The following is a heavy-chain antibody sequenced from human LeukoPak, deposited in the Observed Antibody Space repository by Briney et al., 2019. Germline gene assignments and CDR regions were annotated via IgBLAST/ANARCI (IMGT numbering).Heavy chain of an antibody. D-gene: IGHD1-26*01. Sequence: PGGSLRLSCAASGFTFSSHWMNWVRQAPGKGLEWVANIKEDGSEKYYVDSVKGRFTISRDNAKSSLCPQMNSLRAEDTAIYYCVRSGGYWGQGTLVTVSS. V-gene: IGHV3-7*05. CDR3: VRSGGY. J-gene: IGHJ4*02. CDR1: GFTFSSHW. CDR2: IKEDGSEK.